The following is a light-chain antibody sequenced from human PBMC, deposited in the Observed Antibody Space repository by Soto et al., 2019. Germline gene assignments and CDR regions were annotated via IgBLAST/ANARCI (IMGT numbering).Light chain of an antibody. CDR3: QHYDSSPLT. J-gene: IGKJ4*01. CDR1: QSVSSN. Sequence: EIALTQSPGTLSVSPGERATLSCRASQSVSSNLAWYQQKPGQAPRLLIYGASSRATSIPDRFSGSGFGTDFTLTISRLEPEDFAVYYCQHYDSSPLTFGRGTKVDIK. CDR2: GAS. V-gene: IGKV3-20*01.